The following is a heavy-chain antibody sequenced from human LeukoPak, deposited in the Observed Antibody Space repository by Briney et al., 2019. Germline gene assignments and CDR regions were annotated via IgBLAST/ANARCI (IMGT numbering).Heavy chain of an antibody. V-gene: IGHV1-3*01. CDR3: ARDFPTIRYYYDSSGSFDY. D-gene: IGHD3-22*01. Sequence: ASVKVSCKASGYTFTSYAMHWVRQAPGQRLEWMGWINAGNGNTKYSQKFQGRVTITRDTSASTAYMELSSLRSEDTAVFYCARDFPTIRYYYDSSGSFDYWGQGTLVTVSS. CDR2: INAGNGNT. CDR1: GYTFTSYA. J-gene: IGHJ4*02.